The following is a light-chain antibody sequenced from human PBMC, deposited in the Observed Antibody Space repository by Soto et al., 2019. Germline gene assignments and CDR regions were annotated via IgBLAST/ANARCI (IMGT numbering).Light chain of an antibody. CDR3: QQYNKWPPT. Sequence: EIVMTQSPATLSASPGERATLSSRASQSVSSNLAWFQQKPGQAPRLLIYGASTRDTGIPARFSGSGSGTEFTLTISSLQSEDFAVYHCQQYNKWPPTFGQGTKVDVK. CDR1: QSVSSN. CDR2: GAS. V-gene: IGKV3-15*01. J-gene: IGKJ1*01.